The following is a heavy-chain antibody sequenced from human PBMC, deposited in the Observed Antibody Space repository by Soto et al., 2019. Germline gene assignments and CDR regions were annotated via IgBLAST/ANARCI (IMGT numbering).Heavy chain of an antibody. V-gene: IGHV1-18*01. Sequence: ASVKVSCKTSGYTFNTYCINWVRQAPGQGLELMGWISAYDGKTTYAEKFQGRVTLTTDTSTSTAYMELRSLRSDDTAIYYCARGPHEFWTSYWFDPWGQGTPVTVSS. J-gene: IGHJ5*02. CDR1: GYTFNTYC. D-gene: IGHD3-3*01. CDR2: ISAYDGKT. CDR3: ARGPHEFWTSYWFDP.